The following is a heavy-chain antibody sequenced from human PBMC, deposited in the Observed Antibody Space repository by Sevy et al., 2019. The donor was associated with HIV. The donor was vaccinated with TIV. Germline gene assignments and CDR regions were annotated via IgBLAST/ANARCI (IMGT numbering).Heavy chain of an antibody. D-gene: IGHD4-17*01. V-gene: IGHV1-2*06. J-gene: IGHJ4*02. CDR3: ARLATVTMSPGGY. CDR1: GYTFTGYY. Sequence: ASVKVSCKASGYTFTGYYMHWVLQAPGQGLEWMGRINPNSGGTNYAQKFQGRVTMTRDTSISTAYMELSRLRSDDTAVYYCARLATVTMSPGGYWGQRTLVTVSS. CDR2: INPNSGGT.